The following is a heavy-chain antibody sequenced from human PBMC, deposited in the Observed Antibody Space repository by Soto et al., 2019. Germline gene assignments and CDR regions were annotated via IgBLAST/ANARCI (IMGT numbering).Heavy chain of an antibody. J-gene: IGHJ4*02. CDR1: GFTFSSYG. V-gene: IGHV3-30*18. CDR3: AKDKVPVVVTAPFDY. CDR2: ISYDGSNI. D-gene: IGHD2-21*02. Sequence: QVQLVESGGGVVQPGRSLRLSCAASGFTFSSYGMHWVRQAPGKGPEWVAVISYDGSNIYYADSVKGRFTISRDNSKNTLYLQMNSLRAEDTAVYYCAKDKVPVVVTAPFDYWGQGTLVTVSS.